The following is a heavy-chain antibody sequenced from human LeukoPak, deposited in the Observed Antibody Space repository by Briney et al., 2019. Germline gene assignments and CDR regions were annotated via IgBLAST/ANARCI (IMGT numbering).Heavy chain of an antibody. D-gene: IGHD5-12*01. CDR1: GYAFTGYY. V-gene: IGHV1-2*02. CDR3: ARDPSNSGYDYLYYFDY. Sequence: GSMKVSCKASGYAFTGYYMHWVRQAPGQGLEWMGWIISFNGDTNYAQKFQGRVTMTRDMSISTAYMELSRLRSDDTAVYYCARDPSNSGYDYLYYFDYWGQGTLVTVSS. J-gene: IGHJ4*02. CDR2: IISFNGDT.